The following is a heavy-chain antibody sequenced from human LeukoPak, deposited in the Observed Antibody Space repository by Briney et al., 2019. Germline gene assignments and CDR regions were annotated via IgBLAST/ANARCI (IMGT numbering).Heavy chain of an antibody. J-gene: IGHJ6*02. CDR2: IISDGSSA. V-gene: IGHV3-74*01. CDR3: VRDLSGMDV. D-gene: IGHD3-16*02. CDR1: GFTFGDYW. Sequence: GGSLRLSCAASGFTFGDYWMHWVRQAPGKGLVWVSRIISDGSSASYADSVKGRFTVSRDSSKNTLYLQMSSLRIEDTAIYYCVRDLSGMDVWGRGTTVTVSS.